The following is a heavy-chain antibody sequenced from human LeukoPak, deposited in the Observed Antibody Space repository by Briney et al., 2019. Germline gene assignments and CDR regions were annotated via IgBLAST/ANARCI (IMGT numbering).Heavy chain of an antibody. Sequence: ASVRVSCEASGGTFRTYGVSWVRQAPGQGLEWIGGIIPIFGGTSYAQKFQDRVTITADESTTVAYMDLSSLRFEDTAVYYCARVITIGQPPYYYYMDVWGKGTTVTVSS. CDR3: ARVITIGQPPYYYYMDV. V-gene: IGHV1-69*01. J-gene: IGHJ6*03. D-gene: IGHD3-10*01. CDR2: IIPIFGGT. CDR1: GGTFRTYG.